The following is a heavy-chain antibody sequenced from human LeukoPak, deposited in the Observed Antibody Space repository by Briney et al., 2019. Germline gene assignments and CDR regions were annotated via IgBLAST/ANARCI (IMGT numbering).Heavy chain of an antibody. J-gene: IGHJ4*02. D-gene: IGHD6-19*01. CDR1: GYTFTSYG. CDR3: ARDPAYSSGWYVDY. CDR2: IIPIFGTA. Sequence: ASVKVSCKASGYTFTSYGISWVRQAPGQGLEWMGGIIPIFGTANYAQKFQGRVTITADKSTSTAYMELRSLRSDDTAVYYCARDPAYSSGWYVDYWGQGTLVTVSS. V-gene: IGHV1-69*06.